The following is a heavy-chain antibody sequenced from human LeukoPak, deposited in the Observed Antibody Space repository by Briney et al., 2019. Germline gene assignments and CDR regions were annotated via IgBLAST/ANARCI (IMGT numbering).Heavy chain of an antibody. V-gene: IGHV4-59*11. CDR1: GGSISNHY. CDR2: IYSSGST. CDR3: ARGPWTEYFQY. Sequence: SETLSLTCIVSGGSISNHYWSWIRQPPGKGLEWIGYIYSSGSTNYNPSLKSRVTISVDTSKNQFSLKLSSVTTADTAVYYCARGPWTEYFQYWGQGTLVTVSS. J-gene: IGHJ1*01.